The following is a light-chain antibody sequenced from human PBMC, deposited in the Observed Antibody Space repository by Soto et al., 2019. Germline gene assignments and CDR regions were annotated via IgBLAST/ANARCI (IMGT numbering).Light chain of an antibody. V-gene: IGKV3-20*01. Sequence: EIVLTQSPGTLSLSPGEGATLSCRSGQSVSSSQLAWYQKKPGQDPRLLVYGASSRATGIPERFSGSVSETDFNLSISRLETEDFAVYYCQHYGNSPLTFGQGTRREIK. CDR2: GAS. CDR1: QSVSSSQ. CDR3: QHYGNSPLT. J-gene: IGKJ5*01.